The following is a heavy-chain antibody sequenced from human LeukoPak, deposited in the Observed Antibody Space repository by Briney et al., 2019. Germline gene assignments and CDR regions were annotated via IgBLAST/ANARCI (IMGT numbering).Heavy chain of an antibody. V-gene: IGHV4-4*07. Sequence: SETLSLTCTVSGGSISSYDWSWIRQPAGKGLEWIGHIYNSGSTNYNPSLKGRVTMSVATSKNQFSLHLSSVTAADTAVYYCARSAFLVTAPGLYYFDYWGQGTLVAVSS. CDR3: ARSAFLVTAPGLYYFDY. CDR2: IYNSGST. D-gene: IGHD6-13*01. CDR1: GGSISSYD. J-gene: IGHJ4*02.